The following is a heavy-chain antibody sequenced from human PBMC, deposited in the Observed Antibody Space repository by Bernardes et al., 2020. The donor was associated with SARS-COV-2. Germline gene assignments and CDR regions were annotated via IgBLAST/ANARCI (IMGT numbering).Heavy chain of an antibody. D-gene: IGHD6-13*01. CDR3: ARDSSSWDLYYYYGMDV. CDR1: GFTFSSYS. V-gene: IGHV3-48*01. Sequence: GGSLRLSCAASGFTFSSYSMNWVRQAPGKGLEWVSYITSSGSTIYYADSVKGRFTISRDNAKNSLYLQMNILRAEDTAVYYCARDSSSWDLYYYYGMDVWGQGTTVTVSS. J-gene: IGHJ6*02. CDR2: ITSSGSTI.